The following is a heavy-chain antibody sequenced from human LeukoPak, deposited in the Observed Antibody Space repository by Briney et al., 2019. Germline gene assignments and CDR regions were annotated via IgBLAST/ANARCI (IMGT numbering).Heavy chain of an antibody. CDR2: INQDGSEN. Sequence: GGSLRLSCAASGFTFSSYWMSWVRQAPGKGLEWVANINQDGSENYYVDSVRGRFTVSRDNAKSSLYLQMNSLRAEDTAVYYCARVPAVAGRYYYYYYYMDVWGKGTTVTVSS. CDR3: ARVPAVAGRYYYYYYYMDV. J-gene: IGHJ6*03. CDR1: GFTFSSYW. V-gene: IGHV3-7*01. D-gene: IGHD6-19*01.